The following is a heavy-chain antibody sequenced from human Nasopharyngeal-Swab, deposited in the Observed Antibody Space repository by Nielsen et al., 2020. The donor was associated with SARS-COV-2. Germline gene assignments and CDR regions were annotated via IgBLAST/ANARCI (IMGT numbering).Heavy chain of an antibody. CDR3: AKSLGHFYFEDPAPQN. D-gene: IGHD3-3*02. V-gene: IGHV3-9*01. CDR1: EITFDDSV. J-gene: IGHJ4*01. Sequence: GGSLRLSCTASEITFDDSVMHWVRQAPGKGLEWVSGIDWKSGKIAYAGSVKGRFTISRDRARKSLFLQMKSLRTDDTALYFCAKSLGHFYFEDPAPQNWGYGTKVTVSS. CDR2: IDWKSGKI.